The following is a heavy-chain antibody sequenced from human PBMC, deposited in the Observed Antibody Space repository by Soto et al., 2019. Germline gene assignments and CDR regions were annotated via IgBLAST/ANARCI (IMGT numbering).Heavy chain of an antibody. V-gene: IGHV3-33*01. CDR2: IWYDGSNK. CDR3: ASSFAGTSLDH. J-gene: IGHJ5*02. CDR1: GFTFSTYG. D-gene: IGHD3-10*01. Sequence: QVQLVESGGGVVQPGGSLRLSCAASGFTFSTYGMYWVRQAPGKGLEWVAIIWYDGSNKYYADSVKGRFTISRDNSKNTLYLQMNSLRAEDTAVYYCASSFAGTSLDHWGQGTLVTVSS.